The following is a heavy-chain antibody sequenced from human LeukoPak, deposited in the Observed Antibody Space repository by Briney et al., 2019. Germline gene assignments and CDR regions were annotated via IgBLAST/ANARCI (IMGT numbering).Heavy chain of an antibody. CDR2: IYHSGST. D-gene: IGHD2-21*02. V-gene: IGHV4-4*02. Sequence: SETLSLTCAVSGGSISSSNWWSWVRQPPGKGLEWIGEIYHSGSTNYNPSLKSQITISVDTSKNQFSLKLSSVTAADTAVYYCARVVTAMSYGMDVWGQGTTVTVSS. CDR1: GGSISSSNW. J-gene: IGHJ6*02. CDR3: ARVVTAMSYGMDV.